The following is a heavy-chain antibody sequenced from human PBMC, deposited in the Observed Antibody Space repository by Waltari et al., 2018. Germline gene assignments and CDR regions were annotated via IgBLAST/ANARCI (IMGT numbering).Heavy chain of an antibody. D-gene: IGHD3-10*01. CDR2: IYYSGST. CDR3: ARDGNYYGSGSYFDY. CDR1: GGSIRSSSYS. J-gene: IGHJ4*02. Sequence: QLQLQESGPGLVKPSETLSLTCTVSGGSIRSSSYSWGWIRQPPGKGLEWIGSIYYSGSTYYNPSLKSRVTISVDTSKNQFSLKLSSVTAADTAVYYCARDGNYYGSGSYFDYWGQGTLVTVSS. V-gene: IGHV4-39*07.